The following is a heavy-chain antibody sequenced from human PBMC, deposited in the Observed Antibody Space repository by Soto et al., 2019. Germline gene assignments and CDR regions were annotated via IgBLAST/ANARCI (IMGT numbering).Heavy chain of an antibody. J-gene: IGHJ4*02. D-gene: IGHD2-2*01. CDR3: AKAGPYNRRYCIRTSCYNDY. V-gene: IGHV3-23*01. CDR2: ISGSGGST. CDR1: GFTFSSYA. Sequence: GGSLRLSCAASGFTFSSYAMSWVRQAPGKGLEWVSAISGSGGSTYYADSVKGRFTIPRDNSKNTLYLQMNSLRAEDTAVYYCAKAGPYNRRYCIRTSCYNDYWGQGTLVTVSS.